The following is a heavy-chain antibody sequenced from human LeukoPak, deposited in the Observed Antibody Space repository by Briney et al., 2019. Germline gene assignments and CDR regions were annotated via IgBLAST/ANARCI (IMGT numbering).Heavy chain of an antibody. CDR1: GFTFTDYW. D-gene: IGHD6-13*01. CDR3: ARDTSPYIGTVWSDAFDI. Sequence: GGSLRLSCADCGFTFTDYWMTWVRQAPGKGVERVANMKGDGTKKNYLASVKGRFATSGDSPTNALYLQLTSLRADDTAVYYCARDTSPYIGTVWSDAFDIWGQGTMVTVSS. J-gene: IGHJ3*02. CDR2: MKGDGTKK. V-gene: IGHV3-7*01.